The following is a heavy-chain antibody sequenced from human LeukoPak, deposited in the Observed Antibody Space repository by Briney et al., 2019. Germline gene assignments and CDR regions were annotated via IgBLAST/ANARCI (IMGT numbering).Heavy chain of an antibody. CDR2: VRWNGGSA. D-gene: IGHD3-22*01. CDR1: GFTFYDYA. J-gene: IGHJ5*02. Sequence: GGSLRLSCAASGFTFYDYAMHWVRQAPGKGLEWVSAVRWNGGSAVYADFVKGRFTISRDNAKNSLYLQMNSLRAEDTAVYYCARDSSGYSWGQGTLVTVSS. CDR3: ARDSSGYS. V-gene: IGHV3-9*01.